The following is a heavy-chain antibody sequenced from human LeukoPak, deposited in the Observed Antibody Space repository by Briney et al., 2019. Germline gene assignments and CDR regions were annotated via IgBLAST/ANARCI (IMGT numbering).Heavy chain of an antibody. CDR1: GFTVSSNY. D-gene: IGHD1-1*01. V-gene: IGHV3-53*01. J-gene: IGHJ3*02. CDR3: ARDAQRIRKGAFDI. Sequence: PGGSLRLSCAASGFTVSSNYMSWVRQAPGKGLEWVSVIYSGDSTYYADSVKGRFTISRDNSRNTLYLQMNSLRAGDTAVYYCARDAQRIRKGAFDIWGQGTMVTVSS. CDR2: IYSGDST.